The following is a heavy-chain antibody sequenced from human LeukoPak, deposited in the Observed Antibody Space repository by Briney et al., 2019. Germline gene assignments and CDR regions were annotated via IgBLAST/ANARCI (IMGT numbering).Heavy chain of an antibody. Sequence: GGSLRLSCAACGFTFSSYAMSGVRQAPGKGLEGVSAISGSGGSTYYADSVKVRLTVSRDNSNNTMYMQMNTLSAADTAVYYCANGITYDFWSGYYIGLVDYWGQGTLVTVSS. CDR2: ISGSGGST. D-gene: IGHD3-3*01. V-gene: IGHV3-23*01. J-gene: IGHJ4*02. CDR3: ANGITYDFWSGYYIGLVDY. CDR1: GFTFSSYA.